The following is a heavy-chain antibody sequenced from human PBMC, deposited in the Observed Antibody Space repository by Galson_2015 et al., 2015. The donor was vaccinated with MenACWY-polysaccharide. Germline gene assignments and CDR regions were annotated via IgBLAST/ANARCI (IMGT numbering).Heavy chain of an antibody. Sequence: SLRLSCAASGFTFSSYWMHWVRQAPGKGLVWVSRINSDMSSTSYADSVKGRFTISRDNAKNTLYLQMISLRAEDTAVYYCARDVGGDHNPIIDYWGQGTLVTVSS. D-gene: IGHD1-26*01. V-gene: IGHV3-74*01. CDR3: ARDVGGDHNPIIDY. CDR1: GFTFSSYW. J-gene: IGHJ4*02. CDR2: INSDMSST.